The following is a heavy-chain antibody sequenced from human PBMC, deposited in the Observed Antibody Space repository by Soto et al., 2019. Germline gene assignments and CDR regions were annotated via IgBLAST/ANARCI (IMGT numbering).Heavy chain of an antibody. V-gene: IGHV1-2*02. CDR2: INPDNGGT. CDR1: GYTFTDYF. Sequence: ASVKVSCKASGYTFTDYFIHWVRQAPGQGLEWMGWINPDNGGTVYAQKFQGRITMARDTPVSTVYMELSGLRSGDTAVYYCTRSTQYSASLEFDFRGKGTLVPVSS. D-gene: IGHD5-12*01. CDR3: TRSTQYSASLEFDF. J-gene: IGHJ4*02.